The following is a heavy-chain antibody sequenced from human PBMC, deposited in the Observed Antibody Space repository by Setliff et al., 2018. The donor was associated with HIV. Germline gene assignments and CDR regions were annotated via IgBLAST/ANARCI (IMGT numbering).Heavy chain of an antibody. CDR2: IKSKTDGGTT. V-gene: IGHV3-15*07. D-gene: IGHD1-26*01. Sequence: PGGSLRLSCAASGFTFSNAWMNWVRQAPGKGLEWVGRIKSKTDGGTTDYAAPVKGRFTISRDDSKNTLYLQMNSLKTEDTAVYYCTTELGGSYYGWNYWGQGTLVTVSS. J-gene: IGHJ4*02. CDR3: TTELGGSYYGWNY. CDR1: GFTFSNAW.